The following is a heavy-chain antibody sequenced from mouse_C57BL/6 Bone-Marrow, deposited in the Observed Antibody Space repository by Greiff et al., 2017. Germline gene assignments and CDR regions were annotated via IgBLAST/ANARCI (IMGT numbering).Heavy chain of an antibody. CDR2: INPNYGTP. CDR1: GYSFTDSN. D-gene: IGHD2-4*01. J-gene: IGHJ4*01. V-gene: IGHV1-39*01. Sequence: VQLQQSGPELVKPGASVKISCKASGYSFTDSNMNWVKQSNGKSLEWIGVINPNYGTPSYHQKFKGKATLTVDQSSSTAYMQLNSLTSEDSAVYYCARRYDYVYYAMDYWGQGTSVTVSS. CDR3: ARRYDYVYYAMDY.